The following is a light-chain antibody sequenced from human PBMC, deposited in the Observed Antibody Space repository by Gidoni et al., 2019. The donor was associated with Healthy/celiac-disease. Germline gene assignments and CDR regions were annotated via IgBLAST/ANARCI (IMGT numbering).Light chain of an antibody. V-gene: IGLV1-40*01. CDR2: GNS. Sequence: QSVLTQPPSVSCAPGQRVTISCTGSSSNIGAGYDVHWYQQLPGTAPKLLIYGNSNRPSGVPDRFAGSKSGTSASLAITGLQAEDEADYYCQSYDSSLSGSVVFGGGTKLTVL. J-gene: IGLJ2*01. CDR3: QSYDSSLSGSVV. CDR1: SSNIGAGYD.